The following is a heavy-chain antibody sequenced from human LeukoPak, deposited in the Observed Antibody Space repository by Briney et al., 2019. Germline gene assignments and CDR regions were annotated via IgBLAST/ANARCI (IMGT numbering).Heavy chain of an antibody. Sequence: ASVKVSCKASAYTFTSYDINWVRQATGQGLEWMGWMNPNSGNTGYAQKFQGRVTMTSNTSISTAYMELSSLRSEDTPVYYCARGAPGSYCSGGSCPSFDYWGQGTLISVSS. CDR3: ARGAPGSYCSGGSCPSFDY. CDR1: AYTFTSYD. CDR2: MNPNSGNT. J-gene: IGHJ4*02. V-gene: IGHV1-8*01. D-gene: IGHD2-15*01.